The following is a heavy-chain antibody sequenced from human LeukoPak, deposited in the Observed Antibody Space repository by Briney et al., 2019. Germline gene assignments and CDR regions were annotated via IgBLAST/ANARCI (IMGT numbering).Heavy chain of an antibody. D-gene: IGHD5-24*01. CDR3: ASSWRWLQSHAFDI. J-gene: IGHJ3*02. CDR2: IYSGGST. V-gene: IGHV3-53*01. CDR1: GFTVSSNY. Sequence: GGSLRLSCAASGFTVSSNYMSWVRQAPGKGLEWVSVIYSGGSTYYADSVKGRFTISRDNAKNSLYLQMNSLRAEDTAVYYCASSWRWLQSHAFDIWGQGTMVTVSS.